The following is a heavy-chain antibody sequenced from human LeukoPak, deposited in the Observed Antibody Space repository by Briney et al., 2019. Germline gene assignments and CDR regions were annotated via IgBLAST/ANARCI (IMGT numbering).Heavy chain of an antibody. J-gene: IGHJ4*02. Sequence: SQTLSLTCTVSGGSISSGSYYWSWIRQPAGKGLEWIGRIYTSGSTNYNPSLKSRVTISVDTSKNQFSLKLSSVTAADTAVYYCARDCSGGSCYSSFDYWGQGTLVTVSS. CDR2: IYTSGST. CDR3: ARDCSGGSCYSSFDY. D-gene: IGHD2-15*01. V-gene: IGHV4-61*02. CDR1: GGSISSGSYY.